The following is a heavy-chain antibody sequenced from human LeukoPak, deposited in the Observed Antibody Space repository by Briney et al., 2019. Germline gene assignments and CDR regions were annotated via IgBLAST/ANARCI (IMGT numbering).Heavy chain of an antibody. CDR3: VYSSSWYFHWFDP. D-gene: IGHD6-13*01. CDR1: GFTFSNYA. J-gene: IGHJ5*02. V-gene: IGHV3-64*01. CDR2: ISSGGNT. Sequence: GGSLRLSCAASGFTFSNYAMHWVRQAPGKGLEYVSAISSGGNTYYANSVKGRFTISRDNAKNSLYLQMNSLRAEDTAVYYCVYSSSWYFHWFDPWGQGTLVTVSS.